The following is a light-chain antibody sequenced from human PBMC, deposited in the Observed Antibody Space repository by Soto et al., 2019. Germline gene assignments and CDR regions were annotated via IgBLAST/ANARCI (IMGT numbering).Light chain of an antibody. Sequence: QSVLTQPASVSGSPGQSIAISCTGTSSDVGGYNYVSWYQQHPGKAPKLIVYDVSNRPSGVSKRFSGSKSGNTASLTISGLQAEDEADYYCSSYTSSSTYVFGTGTKLTVL. J-gene: IGLJ1*01. V-gene: IGLV2-14*01. CDR2: DVS. CDR3: SSYTSSSTYV. CDR1: SSDVGGYNY.